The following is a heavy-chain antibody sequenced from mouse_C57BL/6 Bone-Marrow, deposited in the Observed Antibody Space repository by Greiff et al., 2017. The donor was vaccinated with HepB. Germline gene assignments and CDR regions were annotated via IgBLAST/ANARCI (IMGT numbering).Heavy chain of an antibody. J-gene: IGHJ4*01. CDR3: ARKGDDYYAMDY. CDR2: ISNLAYSI. Sequence: EVKLMESGGGLVQPGGSLKLSCAASGFTFSDYGMAWVRQAPRKGPEWVAFISNLAYSIYYADTVTGRFTISRENAKNTLYLEMSSLRSEDTAMYYCARKGDDYYAMDYWGQGTSVTVSS. V-gene: IGHV5-15*01. CDR1: GFTFSDYG.